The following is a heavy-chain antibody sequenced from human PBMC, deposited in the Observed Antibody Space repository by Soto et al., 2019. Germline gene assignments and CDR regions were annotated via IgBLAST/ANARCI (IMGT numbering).Heavy chain of an antibody. V-gene: IGHV3-15*07. CDR3: TTDTYYYDSSGFDY. J-gene: IGHJ4*02. D-gene: IGHD3-22*01. CDR2: IKSKTDGGTT. Sequence: GGSLRLSCAASGFTFSNAWMNWVLQAPWKGLEWVGRIKSKTDGGTTDYAAPVKGRFTISRDDSKNTLYLQMNSLKTEDTAVYYCTTDTYYYDSSGFDYWGQGTLVTVSS. CDR1: GFTFSNAW.